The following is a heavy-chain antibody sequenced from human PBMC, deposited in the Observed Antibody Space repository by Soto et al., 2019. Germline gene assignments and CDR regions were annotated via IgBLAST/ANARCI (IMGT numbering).Heavy chain of an antibody. CDR1: GFTFSSYA. D-gene: IGHD3-10*01. Sequence: GGSLRLSCAASGFTFSSYAMSWVRQAPGKGLEWVSAISGSGGSTYYADSVKGRSTISRDNSKNTLYLQMNSLRAEDTAVYYCATMVRGVIPILYGMDVWGQGTTVTVSS. CDR3: ATMVRGVIPILYGMDV. CDR2: ISGSGGST. V-gene: IGHV3-23*01. J-gene: IGHJ6*02.